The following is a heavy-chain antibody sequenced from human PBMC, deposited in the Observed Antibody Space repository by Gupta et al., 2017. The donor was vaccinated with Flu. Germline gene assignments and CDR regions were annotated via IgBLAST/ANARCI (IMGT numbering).Heavy chain of an antibody. D-gene: IGHD2-2*03. CDR3: AKVVGFLPHAYNYNMDV. CDR2: MSGSGGIT. Sequence: AMNWVRQGPGRGLEWVSGMSGSGGITYYADSVRGRFTISRDNSKNTLYLQMNSLRGEDTAVYYCAKVVGFLPHAYNYNMDVWGKGTTVTVSS. J-gene: IGHJ6*03. CDR1: A. V-gene: IGHV3-23*01.